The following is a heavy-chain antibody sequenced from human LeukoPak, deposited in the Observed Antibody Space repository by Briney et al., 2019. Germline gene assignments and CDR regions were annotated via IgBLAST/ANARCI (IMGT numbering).Heavy chain of an antibody. J-gene: IGHJ4*02. V-gene: IGHV3-7*01. Sequence: GGSLRLSCAASGFTFSSYWMSWVRQAPGKGLEWVANIKQDGSEKYYVDSVKGRFTISRDNAKNSLYLQMNSLRAEDTAVYYCAGTYPYSYAEIDYWGQETLVTVSS. CDR2: IKQDGSEK. D-gene: IGHD5-18*01. CDR1: GFTFSSYW. CDR3: AGTYPYSYAEIDY.